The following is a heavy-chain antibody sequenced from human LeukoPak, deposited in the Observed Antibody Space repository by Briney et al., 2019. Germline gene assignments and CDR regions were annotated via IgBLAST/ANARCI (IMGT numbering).Heavy chain of an antibody. D-gene: IGHD1-26*01. CDR2: IYYSGST. CDR1: GGSISSYY. CDR3: ARGVSGSYYEGVFDY. Sequence: PSETLSLTCTVSGGSISSYYWSWIRQPPGKGLEWIGYIYYSGSTNYNPSLKSRVTISVDTSKNQFSLKLSSVTAADTAVYYCARGVSGSYYEGVFDYWGQGTLVTVSS. J-gene: IGHJ4*02. V-gene: IGHV4-59*01.